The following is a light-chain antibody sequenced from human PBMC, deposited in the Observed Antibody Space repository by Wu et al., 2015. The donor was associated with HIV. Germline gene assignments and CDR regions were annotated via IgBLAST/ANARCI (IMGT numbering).Light chain of an antibody. Sequence: AIQLTQSPSSLSASIGDRVNITCRASQDIFTYLAWYQQTPGKAPRVLIYDASTLQSGVSPRFSGSGSGAHFTLTISGLQREDFAIYYCQQLNSFPXTFGQGSRLEIK. V-gene: IGKV1-13*02. CDR1: QDIFTY. J-gene: IGKJ5*01. CDR2: DAS. CDR3: QQLNSFPXT.